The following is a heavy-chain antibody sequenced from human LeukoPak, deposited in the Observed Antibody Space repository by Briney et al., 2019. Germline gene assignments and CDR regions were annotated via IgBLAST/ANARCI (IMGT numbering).Heavy chain of an antibody. J-gene: IGHJ4*02. Sequence: KPSETLSLTCAVYGGSFSGYYWSWIRQPPGKGLEWIGEINHSGSTNYNPSLKSRVTISVDTSKNQFSLKLSSVTAADTAVYYCARAGPYSSSWSPFDYWGQGSLVTVSS. CDR2: INHSGST. CDR3: ARAGPYSSSWSPFDY. D-gene: IGHD6-13*01. V-gene: IGHV4-34*01. CDR1: GGSFSGYY.